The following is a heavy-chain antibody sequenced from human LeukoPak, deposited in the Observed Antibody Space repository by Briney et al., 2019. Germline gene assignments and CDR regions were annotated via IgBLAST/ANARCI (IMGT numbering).Heavy chain of an antibody. D-gene: IGHD3-22*01. Sequence: PGGSLRLSCAPSGFTFSSYSMNWVRQAPGKGLEWVSSSSSSSSYICYADSVKGRFTISRDNAKNSLYLQMNSLRAEDTAVYHCARELHYYDSSGYDYWGQGTLVTVSS. CDR1: GFTFSSYS. CDR2: SSSSSSYI. V-gene: IGHV3-21*01. CDR3: ARELHYYDSSGYDY. J-gene: IGHJ4*02.